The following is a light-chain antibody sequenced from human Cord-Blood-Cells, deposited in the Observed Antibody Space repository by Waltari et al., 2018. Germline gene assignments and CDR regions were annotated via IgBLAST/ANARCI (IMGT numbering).Light chain of an antibody. V-gene: IGKV3-20*01. Sequence: EIVLTQSPGTLSLSPGERATLSCRASQSVSSSYLAWYQQKPVQAPRLLIYGASSRATGIPDRCSGSGSGTDFTLTISRLEPEDFAVYYCQQYGSSPLTFGGGTKVEIK. CDR3: QQYGSSPLT. CDR2: GAS. J-gene: IGKJ4*01. CDR1: QSVSSSY.